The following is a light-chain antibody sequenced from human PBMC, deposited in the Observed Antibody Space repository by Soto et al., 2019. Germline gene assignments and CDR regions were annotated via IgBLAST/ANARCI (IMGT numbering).Light chain of an antibody. J-gene: IGLJ1*01. Sequence: QSALTQPRSVSGSPGQSVTISCTGTSSDVGGYNYVSWYQQHPGKAPKLMIYEGSKRPSGVSNRFSGSKSGNTASLTISGLQAEDEADYYCCSYARSSTYVFGTGTKLTVL. CDR3: CSYARSSTYV. CDR2: EGS. V-gene: IGLV2-23*01. CDR1: SSDVGGYNY.